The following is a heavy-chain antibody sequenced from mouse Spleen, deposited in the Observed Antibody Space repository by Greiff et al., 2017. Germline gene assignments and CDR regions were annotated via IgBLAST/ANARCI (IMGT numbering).Heavy chain of an antibody. J-gene: IGHJ2*01. CDR2: IYPGSGST. CDR1: GYTFTSYW. D-gene: IGHD1-1*01. V-gene: IGHV1-55*01. Sequence: QVQLKQPGAELVKPGASVKMSCKASGYTFTSYWITWVKQRPGQGLEWIGDIYPGSGSTNYNEKFKSKATLTVDTSSSTAYMQLSSLTSEDSAVYYCATGEYYGSSYLYYFDYWGQGTTLTVSS. CDR3: ATGEYYGSSYLYYFDY.